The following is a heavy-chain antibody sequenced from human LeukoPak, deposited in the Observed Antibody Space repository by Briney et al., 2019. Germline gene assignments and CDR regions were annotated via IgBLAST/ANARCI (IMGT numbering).Heavy chain of an antibody. V-gene: IGHV4-59*08. CDR1: GGSISGYY. D-gene: IGHD6-13*01. J-gene: IGHJ4*02. Sequence: PSETLSLTCTVSGGSISGYYWSWIRQPSGKGLEWIGYIYYSGSTNYNPSLKSRVTISIDTSKNQFSLKLTSVTAADTAVYYCTAGTPALEFWGQGTLVTVSS. CDR3: TAGTPALEF. CDR2: IYYSGST.